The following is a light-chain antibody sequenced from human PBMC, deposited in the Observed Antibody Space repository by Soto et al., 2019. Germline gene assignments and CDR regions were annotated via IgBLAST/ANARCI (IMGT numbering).Light chain of an antibody. CDR3: QQSYSTPT. Sequence: DIQMTQSPSSLSASLGDRVTITCRASQSISSYLNWYQQKPGKAPKXLIYAASSLQSGVPSRFSGSGSGTDFTLTISSLQPEDFATYYCQQSYSTPTFGQGTKVDIK. V-gene: IGKV1-39*01. J-gene: IGKJ1*01. CDR1: QSISSY. CDR2: AAS.